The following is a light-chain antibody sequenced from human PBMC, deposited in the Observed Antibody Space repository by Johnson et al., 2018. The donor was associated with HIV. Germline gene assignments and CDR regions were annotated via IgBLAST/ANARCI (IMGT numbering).Light chain of an antibody. J-gene: IGLJ1*01. Sequence: QSVLTQPPSVSAAPGQKVTISCSGSNSNIGNNYVSWYQQVPGTAPKLLIYENNKRPSGIPDRFSGSRSGTSATLDITGLQTGDEADNYCGAWDSSLSACVFETGTKVTGL. CDR2: ENN. CDR3: GAWDSSLSACV. V-gene: IGLV1-51*02. CDR1: NSNIGNNY.